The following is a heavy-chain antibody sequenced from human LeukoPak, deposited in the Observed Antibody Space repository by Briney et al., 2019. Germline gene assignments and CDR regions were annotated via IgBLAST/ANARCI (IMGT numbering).Heavy chain of an antibody. J-gene: IGHJ5*02. CDR2: IYTSGST. V-gene: IGHV4-4*07. CDR1: GGSISSYY. Sequence: SETLSLTCAVSGGSISSYYWSWVRQPAGKGLEWIGRIYTSGSTNYNPSLKSRVTMSVDTSKNQCSLKLSSVTAADTVVYYWARVQSDWFDPWGQGTLVTVSS. CDR3: ARVQSDWFDP. D-gene: IGHD4-11*01.